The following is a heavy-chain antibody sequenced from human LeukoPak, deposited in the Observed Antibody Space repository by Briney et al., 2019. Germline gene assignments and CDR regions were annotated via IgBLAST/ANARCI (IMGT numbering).Heavy chain of an antibody. CDR1: GYTFTNYA. CDR3: ARGAGFAEPLPEY. D-gene: IGHD1-14*01. V-gene: IGHV1-3*01. Sequence: GASVKVSCKASGYTFTNYAIQWVRQVPGQRLEWMGWINAGHGNTKYSQKLQGRVTITRDTSASTAYMELSGLRSEDTAVYYCARGAGFAEPLPEYWGQGTLLTVSS. J-gene: IGHJ4*02. CDR2: INAGHGNT.